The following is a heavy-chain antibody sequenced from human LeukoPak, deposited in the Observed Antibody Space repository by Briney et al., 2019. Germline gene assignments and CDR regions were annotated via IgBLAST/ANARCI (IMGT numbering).Heavy chain of an antibody. CDR2: IYYSGTT. D-gene: IGHD1-7*01. CDR3: ARSFYNWNYYWFDP. CDR1: GDSISGSRYY. V-gene: IGHV4-39*01. Sequence: PSETLSLTCTVSGDSISGSRYYWGWVRQPPGKGLECLGTIYYSGTTYYNPSLESRVTISVDTSKNQFSLKLSSVTAADTAVYYCARSFYNWNYYWFDPWGQGTLVTVSS. J-gene: IGHJ5*02.